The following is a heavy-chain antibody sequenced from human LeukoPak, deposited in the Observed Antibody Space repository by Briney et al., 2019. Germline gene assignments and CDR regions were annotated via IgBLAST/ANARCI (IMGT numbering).Heavy chain of an antibody. D-gene: IGHD2-2*01. CDR1: GYTFTDYY. V-gene: IGHV1-69-2*01. J-gene: IGHJ5*02. Sequence: ASVKVSCKVSGYTFTDYYMHWVQQAPGKGLEWMGLVDPEDGETIYAEKFQGRVTITADTSTDTAYMELSSLRSEDTAVYYCARDAPQTSGYLSWGQGTRVTVSS. CDR2: VDPEDGET. CDR3: ARDAPQTSGYLS.